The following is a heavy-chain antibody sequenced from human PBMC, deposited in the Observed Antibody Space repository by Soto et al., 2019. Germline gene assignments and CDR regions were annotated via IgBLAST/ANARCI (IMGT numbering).Heavy chain of an antibody. CDR1: GFTFSSYG. J-gene: IGHJ6*02. V-gene: IGHV3-33*01. CDR3: ARGGYCSGGSCAQYYYYGMDV. Sequence: GGSLRLSCAASGFTFSSYGMHWVRQAPGKGLEWVAVIWYDGSNKYYADSVKGRFTISRDNSKNTLYLQMNSLRAEDTAVYYCARGGYCSGGSCAQYYYYGMDVWGQGTTVTV. CDR2: IWYDGSNK. D-gene: IGHD2-15*01.